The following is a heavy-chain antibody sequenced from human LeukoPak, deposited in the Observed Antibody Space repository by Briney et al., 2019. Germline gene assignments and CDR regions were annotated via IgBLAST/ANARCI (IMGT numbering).Heavy chain of an antibody. CDR2: IRSKAYGGTT. CDR3: TREGSSAHYFDY. J-gene: IGHJ4*02. CDR1: GFTFGDYA. D-gene: IGHD6-19*01. V-gene: IGHV3-49*03. Sequence: GGSLRLSCTASGFTFGDYAMSWIRQAPGKGLEWVGFIRSKAYGGTTEYAASVKGRFTISRDDSKSIAYLQMNSLKTEDTAVYYCTREGSSAHYFDYWGQGTLVTVSS.